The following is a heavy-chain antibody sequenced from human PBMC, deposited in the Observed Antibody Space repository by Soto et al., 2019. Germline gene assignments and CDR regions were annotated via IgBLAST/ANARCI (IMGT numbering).Heavy chain of an antibody. Sequence: QVQLQESGPGLVKPSETLSLTCTVSGGSISSYYWSWIRQPPEKGLEWIGYIYYSGSTNYNPSLKSRVTISVDTSKNQFSLKLSSVTAADTAVYYCARSSGYSSSRFDYWGQRILVTVSS. J-gene: IGHJ4*02. CDR1: GGSISSYY. CDR3: ARSSGYSSSRFDY. D-gene: IGHD6-13*01. V-gene: IGHV4-59*01. CDR2: IYYSGST.